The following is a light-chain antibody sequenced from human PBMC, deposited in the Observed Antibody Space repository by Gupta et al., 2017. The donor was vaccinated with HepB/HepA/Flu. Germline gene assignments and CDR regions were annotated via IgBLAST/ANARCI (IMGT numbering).Light chain of an antibody. Sequence: QSALTQPASVSGSPGQSVPISCTGTSSDVGSYNYVSWYQQHPGKAPKLIISDVSNRPSGISDRFSGSKSGNTASLTISGLQTEDEADYYCSSFTTSTTLVFGTGTKVTVL. CDR2: DVS. V-gene: IGLV2-14*03. J-gene: IGLJ1*01. CDR3: SSFTTSTTLV. CDR1: SSDVGSYNY.